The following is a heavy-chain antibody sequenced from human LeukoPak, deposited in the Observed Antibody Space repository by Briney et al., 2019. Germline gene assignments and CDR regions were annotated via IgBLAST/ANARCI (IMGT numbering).Heavy chain of an antibody. V-gene: IGHV1-8*01. CDR3: GRESRYYDFWGGYYYYYMDV. CDR2: MNANSGNT. CDR1: GYTFTSYG. Sequence: ASVKVSCKASGYTFTSYGISWVRQATGQGLEWMGWMNANSGNTSYAQKFQGRVTMTRDTSISTAYMELSRLRSEDTAGYYCGRESRYYDFWGGYYYYYMDVWGTGTTVTVSS. D-gene: IGHD3-3*01. J-gene: IGHJ6*03.